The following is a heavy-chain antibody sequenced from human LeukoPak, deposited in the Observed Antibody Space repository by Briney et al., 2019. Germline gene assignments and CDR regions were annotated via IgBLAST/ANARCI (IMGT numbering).Heavy chain of an antibody. D-gene: IGHD4-17*01. CDR2: TTRESSNT. Sequence: GGSLTLSCAASGVSFRTYWSNWLRQAPGKGLVWVSRTTRESSNTEYADTVRGRFTISRANAKITVYMKMHSLRVEDTAVYYCVRPTDGVSDAFDIWGQGTMVAVSS. J-gene: IGHJ3*02. CDR3: VRPTDGVSDAFDI. CDR1: GVSFRTYW. V-gene: IGHV3-74*01.